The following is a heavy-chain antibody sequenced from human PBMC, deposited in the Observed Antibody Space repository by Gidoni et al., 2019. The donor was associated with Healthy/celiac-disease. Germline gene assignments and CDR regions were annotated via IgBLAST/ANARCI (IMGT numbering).Heavy chain of an antibody. J-gene: IGHJ4*02. Sequence: QVQLVQSGAEVRKPGASVKVSCKASGYTFTSYDINWVRQATGQGLEWMGWMNPNSGNTGYAQKFQGRVTMTRNTSISTAYMELSSLRSEDTAVYYCARTPPRKRSGWSRGIDYWGQGTLVTVSS. V-gene: IGHV1-8*01. CDR3: ARTPPRKRSGWSRGIDY. D-gene: IGHD6-19*01. CDR2: MNPNSGNT. CDR1: GYTFTSYD.